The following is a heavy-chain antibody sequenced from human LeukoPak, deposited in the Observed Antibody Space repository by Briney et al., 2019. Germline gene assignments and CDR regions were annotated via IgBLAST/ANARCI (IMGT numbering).Heavy chain of an antibody. Sequence: ASVKVSCKASGYTFSNYNIHWLRQAPGQGLEWMGIVNPSGDSTNYAQNFQGRVTMTGDTSTSTVYMELSSLRSEDTAVYYCARVRDGYNDAYDIWGQGTMVTVTS. D-gene: IGHD5-24*01. V-gene: IGHV1-46*01. CDR2: VNPSGDST. CDR1: GYTFSNYN. CDR3: ARVRDGYNDAYDI. J-gene: IGHJ3*02.